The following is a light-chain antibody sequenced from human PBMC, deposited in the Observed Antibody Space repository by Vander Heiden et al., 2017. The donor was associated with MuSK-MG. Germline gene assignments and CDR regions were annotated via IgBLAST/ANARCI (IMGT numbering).Light chain of an antibody. Sequence: QSVLTQPPSVSAAPGQKVTISCSGGSSDIGVNYVSWYHQRPGTAPKLLIYENNKRPSGMPDRFSGSKSGTSATLGITGLQTGEEADYYCGTWDNSLGATRLFGGGTKVTVL. CDR2: ENN. CDR3: GTWDNSLGATRL. J-gene: IGLJ2*01. V-gene: IGLV1-51*02. CDR1: SSDIGVNY.